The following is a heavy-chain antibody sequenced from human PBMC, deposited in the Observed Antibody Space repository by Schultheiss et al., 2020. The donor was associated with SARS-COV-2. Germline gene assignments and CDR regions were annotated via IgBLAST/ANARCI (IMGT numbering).Heavy chain of an antibody. CDR2: ISSSGSTI. D-gene: IGHD3-3*01. CDR3: ARDCWDFWSGYRQYYMDV. Sequence: GGSLRLSCAASGFTFSSYEMNWVRQAPGKGLEWVSYISSSGSTIYYADSVKGRFTISRDNAKNSLYLQMNSLRAEDTAVYYCARDCWDFWSGYRQYYMDVWGKGTTVTVSS. V-gene: IGHV3-48*03. J-gene: IGHJ6*03. CDR1: GFTFSSYE.